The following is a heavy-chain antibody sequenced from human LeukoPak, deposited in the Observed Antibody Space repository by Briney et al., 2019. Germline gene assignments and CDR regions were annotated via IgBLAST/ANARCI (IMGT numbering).Heavy chain of an antibody. Sequence: GGSLRLSCAASGFTVSSNYMSWVRQAPGKGLEWVSVIYRGGSTYYADSVKGRFTISRDNSKNTLYLQMNSLRAEDTAVYYCARAIQFGGYFDYWGQGTLVTVST. J-gene: IGHJ4*02. V-gene: IGHV3-53*01. CDR2: IYRGGST. CDR3: ARAIQFGGYFDY. D-gene: IGHD2-15*01. CDR1: GFTVSSNY.